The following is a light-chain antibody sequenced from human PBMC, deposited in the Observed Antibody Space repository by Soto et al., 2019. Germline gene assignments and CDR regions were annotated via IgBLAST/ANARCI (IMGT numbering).Light chain of an antibody. V-gene: IGKV3-11*01. Sequence: EVVLTQSPATLSLSPGERATLSCRASQSVTKYLALYQQKPGQALRLLIYDVSKRATGIPARFSGSGSETDFTLTISSLEPGDFAVYYCHQRSNWPLTFGGGTKLEIK. CDR1: QSVTKY. J-gene: IGKJ4*01. CDR2: DVS. CDR3: HQRSNWPLT.